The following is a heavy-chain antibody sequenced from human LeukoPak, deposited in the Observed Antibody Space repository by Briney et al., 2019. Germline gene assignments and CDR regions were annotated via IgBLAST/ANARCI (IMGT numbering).Heavy chain of an antibody. D-gene: IGHD1-26*01. CDR1: GGSISSYY. Sequence: PSETLSLTCTVSGGSISSYYWSWIRQPPGKGLEWIGYIYYSGSTNYNPSLKSRVTISVDTSKNQFSLKLSSVTAADTAVYYCARDRGSYYLNKGAFDIWGQGTMVTVSS. V-gene: IGHV4-59*01. CDR2: IYYSGST. J-gene: IGHJ3*02. CDR3: ARDRGSYYLNKGAFDI.